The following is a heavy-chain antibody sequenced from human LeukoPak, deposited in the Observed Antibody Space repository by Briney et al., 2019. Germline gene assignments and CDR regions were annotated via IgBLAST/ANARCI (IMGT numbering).Heavy chain of an antibody. CDR3: ARVLRPFTIFGVVIKSIDYFVY. CDR1: GGSFSDYY. Sequence: PSETLPLTCAVYGGSFSDYYWSWIRQPPGKGLEWLGEINHSGGTNHNPSLKSRVTISIDTSKNQFSLKLCSVSAADTPVYYCARVLRPFTIFGVVIKSIDYFVYWGQGTLVTVSS. D-gene: IGHD3-3*01. CDR2: INHSGGT. V-gene: IGHV4-34*01. J-gene: IGHJ4*02.